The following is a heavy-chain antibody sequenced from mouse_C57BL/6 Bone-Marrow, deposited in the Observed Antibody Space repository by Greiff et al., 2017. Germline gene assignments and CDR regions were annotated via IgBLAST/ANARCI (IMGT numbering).Heavy chain of an antibody. CDR2: ISSGGSYT. D-gene: IGHD3-2*02. CDR3: SRQLRSY. CDR1: GFTFSSYG. Sequence: EVQVVESGGDLVKPGGSLKLSCAASGFTFSSYGMSWVRQTPDKRLEWVATISSGGSYTYYPDSVKGRFTISRDNAKNTLYLQMSRLKSEDTAMYYCSRQLRSYWCQGTLVTVSA. V-gene: IGHV5-6*01. J-gene: IGHJ3*01.